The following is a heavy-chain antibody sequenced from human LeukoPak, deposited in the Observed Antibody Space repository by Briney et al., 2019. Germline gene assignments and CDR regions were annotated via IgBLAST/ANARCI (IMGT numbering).Heavy chain of an antibody. V-gene: IGHV3-23*01. Sequence: GGSLRLSCAASGFTFSSYAMSWVRQALGKGLEWVSAISGSGGSTYYADSVKGRFTISRDNSKNTLYLQMNSLRAEDTAVYYCAKVTGYRSYYYYYGMDVWGQGTTVTVSS. J-gene: IGHJ6*02. CDR2: ISGSGGST. CDR1: GFTFSSYA. D-gene: IGHD3-9*01. CDR3: AKVTGYRSYYYYYGMDV.